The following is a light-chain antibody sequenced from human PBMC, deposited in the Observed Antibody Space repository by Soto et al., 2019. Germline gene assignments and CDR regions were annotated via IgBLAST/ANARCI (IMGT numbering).Light chain of an antibody. Sequence: QSVLTQPPSASSTPGQTVTISCSGSTSNIGTFYVYWYQHLPGTAPKLLIYLGDQRASGVSDRFSGSNSGSSASLAISGLRSEDEADYFCAAWDDSLSAWVFGGGTKLTVL. J-gene: IGLJ3*02. V-gene: IGLV1-47*02. CDR1: TSNIGTFY. CDR3: AAWDDSLSAWV. CDR2: LGD.